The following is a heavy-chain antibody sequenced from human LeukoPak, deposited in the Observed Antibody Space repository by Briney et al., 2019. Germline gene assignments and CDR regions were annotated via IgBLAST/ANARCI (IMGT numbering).Heavy chain of an antibody. CDR2: ISNRDNTI. V-gene: IGHV3-48*01. J-gene: IGHJ4*02. Sequence: GGSLRLSCAASGFTFSLYAMNWVRQAPGKGLEWVSFISNRDNTIYTADSVKGRFTISRDNAKNSLYLQMNSLRADDTAIYYCARVRGEAPFDYWGLGTLVTVSS. D-gene: IGHD3-10*01. CDR3: ARVRGEAPFDY. CDR1: GFTFSLYA.